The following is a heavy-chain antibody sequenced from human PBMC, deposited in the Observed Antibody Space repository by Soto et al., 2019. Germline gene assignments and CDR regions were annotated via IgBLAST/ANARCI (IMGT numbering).Heavy chain of an antibody. J-gene: IGHJ3*02. CDR3: ARGSVTMIVVVPGIAFDI. CDR1: GYTFTSYA. CDR2: ISAYNGNT. D-gene: IGHD3-22*01. V-gene: IGHV1-18*01. Sequence: GASVKVSCKASGYTFTSYAMHWVRQAPGQRLEWMGWISAYNGNTNYAQKLQGRVTMTTDTSTSTAYMELRSLRSDDTAVYYCARGSVTMIVVVPGIAFDIWGQGTMVTVSS.